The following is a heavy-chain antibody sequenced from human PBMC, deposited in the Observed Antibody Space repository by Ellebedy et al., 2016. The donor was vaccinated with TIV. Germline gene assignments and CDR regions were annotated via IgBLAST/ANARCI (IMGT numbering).Heavy chain of an antibody. D-gene: IGHD3-10*01. CDR2: IKEDGSEK. V-gene: IGHV3-7*03. CDR1: GFTFSDHW. J-gene: IGHJ4*02. Sequence: GESLKISXAASGFTFSDHWMTWVRQAPGKGLEWVANIKEDGSEKYYVDSVKGRFTISRGNAKNSVFLQMNSLRAEDTAMYYCVRARVDYWGQGTLVTVSS. CDR3: VRARVDY.